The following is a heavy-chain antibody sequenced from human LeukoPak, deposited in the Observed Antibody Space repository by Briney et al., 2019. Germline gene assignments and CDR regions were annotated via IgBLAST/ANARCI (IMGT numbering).Heavy chain of an antibody. D-gene: IGHD1-26*01. CDR1: GFTLSRYA. J-gene: IGHJ4*02. CDR2: INYSGGST. CDR3: ARTLKWTLVGFDY. V-gene: IGHV3-23*01. Sequence: PGGSLRLSCVASGFTLSRYAMNWVRPAPGKGVGWVSVINYSGGSTFYADSVNGRFTISRDNSKNTLYLQTSCLRAEDTAVYYCARTLKWTLVGFDYWGQGTLVTVSS.